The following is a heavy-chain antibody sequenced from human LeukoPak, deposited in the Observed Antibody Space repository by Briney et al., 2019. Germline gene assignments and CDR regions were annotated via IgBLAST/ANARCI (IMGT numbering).Heavy chain of an antibody. CDR3: AKDMTAAAGPYYYGMDV. Sequence: PGRSLRLSCAASGFTFSSYGMHWVRQAPGKGLEWVAVISYDGSNKYYADSVKGRFTISSDNSKNTLYLQMNSMRAEDTAVYYCAKDMTAAAGPYYYGMDVWGQGTTVTVSS. D-gene: IGHD6-13*01. J-gene: IGHJ6*02. CDR1: GFTFSSYG. CDR2: ISYDGSNK. V-gene: IGHV3-30*18.